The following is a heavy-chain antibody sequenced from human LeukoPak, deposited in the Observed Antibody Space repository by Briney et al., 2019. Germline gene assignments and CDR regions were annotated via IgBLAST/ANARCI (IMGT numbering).Heavy chain of an antibody. V-gene: IGHV1-2*02. D-gene: IGHD1-20*01. CDR1: GYTFTAYY. J-gene: IGHJ5*02. Sequence: ASVKVSCKASGYTFTAYYMHWVRQAPGQGLEWMGWIDPNSGATDSAQKFQGRVTVTRDTSINTVYMELSRLTSDDTAVYYCARGRASLTAWFVPWGQGALVTVSS. CDR2: IDPNSGAT. CDR3: ARGRASLTAWFVP.